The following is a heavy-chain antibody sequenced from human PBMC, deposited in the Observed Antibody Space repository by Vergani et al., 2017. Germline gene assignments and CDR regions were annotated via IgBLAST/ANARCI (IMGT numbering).Heavy chain of an antibody. Sequence: EVELVQSGPEMRQPGESLTISCKGSEYSFGNYWIGWVRQMPGKGLEWMGIIYPADSDTRYSPSFHGQVTISADKSISTAFLQWDSLKASDTALYYCARHTTYTDSWGQGTLVTVSS. D-gene: IGHD1-1*01. CDR2: IYPADSDT. V-gene: IGHV5-51*01. J-gene: IGHJ4*02. CDR1: EYSFGNYW. CDR3: ARHTTYTDS.